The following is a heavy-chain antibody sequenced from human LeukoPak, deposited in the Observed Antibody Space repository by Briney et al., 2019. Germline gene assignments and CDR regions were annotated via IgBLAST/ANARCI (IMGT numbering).Heavy chain of an antibody. CDR2: ISAYNGNT. CDR1: GYTFTSYG. D-gene: IGHD1-26*01. V-gene: IGHV1-18*01. J-gene: IGHJ4*02. Sequence: ASVKVSCKASGYTFTSYGISWVRQAPGQGLEWMGWISAYNGNTNYAQKLQGRVTMTTDTSTSTAYMELRSLRSDDTAVYYCARERSSGSYLGNAFDYWGQETLVTVSS. CDR3: ARERSSGSYLGNAFDY.